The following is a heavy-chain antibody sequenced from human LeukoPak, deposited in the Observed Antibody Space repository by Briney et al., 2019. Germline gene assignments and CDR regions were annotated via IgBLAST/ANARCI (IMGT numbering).Heavy chain of an antibody. J-gene: IGHJ6*03. CDR3: ARESRRIAAAGPSYYMDV. CDR1: GVSISSNLW. D-gene: IGHD6-13*01. Sequence: SGTLSLTCAVSGVSISSNLWWTWVRQPPGKGLEWIGSIYYSGSTYYNPSLKSRVTISVDTSKNQFSLMLNSVTAADTAVYYCARESRRIAAAGPSYYMDVWGRGTTVTVSS. CDR2: IYYSGST. V-gene: IGHV4-4*02.